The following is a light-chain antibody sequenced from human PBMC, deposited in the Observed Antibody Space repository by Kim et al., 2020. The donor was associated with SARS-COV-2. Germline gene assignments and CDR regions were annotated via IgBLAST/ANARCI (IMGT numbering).Light chain of an antibody. Sequence: EIVLTQSPGTLSLSPGERATLSCRASQSGSSSYLAWYQQKPGQAPRLLIYGASSRATGIPDRFSGSGSGTDFPLTISRLEPEDFAVYYCQQYGSSPTYTFGQGTKLEI. CDR2: GAS. J-gene: IGKJ2*01. CDR1: QSGSSSY. V-gene: IGKV3-20*01. CDR3: QQYGSSPTYT.